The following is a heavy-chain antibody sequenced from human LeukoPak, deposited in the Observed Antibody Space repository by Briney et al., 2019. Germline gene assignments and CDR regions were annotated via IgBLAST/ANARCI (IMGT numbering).Heavy chain of an antibody. J-gene: IGHJ3*01. Sequence: PGGSLRLSCAASGFTFSGSAMSWVRQAPGEGLEWVSLISYTGANTYYTDSVEGRFTNSRDHSKDQLFLQMDGLRGEDTAKYYCSRDIQLATWGLGTMVTVSS. V-gene: IGHV3-23*01. CDR1: GFTFSGSA. CDR3: SRDIQLAT. D-gene: IGHD5-24*01. CDR2: ISYTGANT.